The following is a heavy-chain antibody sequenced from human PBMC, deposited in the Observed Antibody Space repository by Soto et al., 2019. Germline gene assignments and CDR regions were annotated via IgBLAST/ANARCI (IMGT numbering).Heavy chain of an antibody. J-gene: IGHJ6*02. CDR1: GYTFTIYA. V-gene: IGHV1-3*01. D-gene: IGHD2-2*01. CDR3: ASQYCISTTCTPYYGMDV. Sequence: ASVKVSCKASGYTFTIYAIHWVRQAPGQRLEWMGWINAGNGNTKYSQKFQGRVTITRDTSASTAYMDLSSLRSEDTAVYYCASQYCISTTCTPYYGMDVWGRGTTVTVSS. CDR2: INAGNGNT.